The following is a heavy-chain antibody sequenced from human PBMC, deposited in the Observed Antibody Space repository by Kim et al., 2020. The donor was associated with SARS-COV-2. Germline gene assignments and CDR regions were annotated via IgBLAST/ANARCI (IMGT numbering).Heavy chain of an antibody. CDR2: IYYSGIT. Sequence: SETLSLTCTVSGGSISSSSYYWGWIRQPPGKGLEWIGSIYYSGITYYNPSLKSRVTISVETSKNQFSLKLSSVTAADTAVYYCARHGIFTGGDIWGQGTMVTVSS. CDR1: GGSISSSSYY. V-gene: IGHV4-39*01. D-gene: IGHD3-9*01. J-gene: IGHJ3*02. CDR3: ARHGIFTGGDI.